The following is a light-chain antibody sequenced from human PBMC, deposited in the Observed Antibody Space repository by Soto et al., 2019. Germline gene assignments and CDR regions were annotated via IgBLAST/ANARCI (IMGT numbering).Light chain of an antibody. V-gene: IGLV2-14*01. J-gene: IGLJ2*01. CDR1: SSDVGGYNY. CDR2: DVS. Sequence: QSALTQPASVSGSPGQSITISCTGTSSDVGGYNYVSWYQQHPGKAPKLMIYDVSNRPSGVSNRFSGSKSGNTASLTISGLQAEEQADYYCSSYTSSSRVFGGGTKVXXL. CDR3: SSYTSSSRV.